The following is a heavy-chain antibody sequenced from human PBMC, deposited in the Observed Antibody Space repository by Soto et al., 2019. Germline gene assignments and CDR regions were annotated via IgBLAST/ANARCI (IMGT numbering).Heavy chain of an antibody. CDR1: GGTFSSYA. J-gene: IGHJ4*02. Sequence: GASVKVSCKASGGTFSSYAISWVRQAPGQGLEWMGGIIPIFGTANYAQKFQGRVTITADESTSTAYMELSSLRSEDTAVYYCARVIGPDYGGNSGLDYWGQGTLVTVSS. V-gene: IGHV1-69*13. D-gene: IGHD4-17*01. CDR3: ARVIGPDYGGNSGLDY. CDR2: IIPIFGTA.